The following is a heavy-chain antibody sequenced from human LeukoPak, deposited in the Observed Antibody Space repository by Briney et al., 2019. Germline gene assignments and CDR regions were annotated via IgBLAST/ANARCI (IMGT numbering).Heavy chain of an antibody. CDR3: AREKNEMATISNYFDY. D-gene: IGHD5-24*01. CDR2: IYYSGST. Sequence: SETLSLTYTVSGGSISSYYWSWIRQPPGKGLEWIGYIYYSGSTNYNPSLKSRVTISVDTSKNQFSLKLSSVTAADTAVYYCAREKNEMATISNYFDYWGQGTLVTVSS. J-gene: IGHJ4*02. V-gene: IGHV4-59*01. CDR1: GGSISSYY.